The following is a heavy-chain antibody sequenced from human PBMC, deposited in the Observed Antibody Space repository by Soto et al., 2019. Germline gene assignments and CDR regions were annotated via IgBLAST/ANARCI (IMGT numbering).Heavy chain of an antibody. CDR2: ISYDGNSE. J-gene: IGHJ4*02. D-gene: IGHD2-21*01. CDR1: GFTFSNYG. V-gene: IGHV3-30*03. Sequence: QVQLVESGGGVVQPGRPLRLSCAASGFTFSNYGMHWVRQAPGKGLEWVAVISYDGNSEYYADSVKGRFTISRDNSKNTLYLQMTSLRTEDTAVYYCSTRVVDHWGQGTLVTVTS. CDR3: STRVVDH.